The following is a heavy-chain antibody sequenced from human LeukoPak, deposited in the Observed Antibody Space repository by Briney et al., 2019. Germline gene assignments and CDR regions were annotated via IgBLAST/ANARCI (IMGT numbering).Heavy chain of an antibody. Sequence: SQTLSLTCTVSGDSISSGGYYWRWIRQHPGKGLEWIGYIYYSGSTYYNPSLKSRVTISVDTSKNQFSLKLSSVTAADTAVYYCARDADYYDSSGYPHDAFDIWGQGTMVTVSS. D-gene: IGHD3-22*01. CDR2: IYYSGST. CDR3: ARDADYYDSSGYPHDAFDI. J-gene: IGHJ3*02. V-gene: IGHV4-31*03. CDR1: GDSISSGGYY.